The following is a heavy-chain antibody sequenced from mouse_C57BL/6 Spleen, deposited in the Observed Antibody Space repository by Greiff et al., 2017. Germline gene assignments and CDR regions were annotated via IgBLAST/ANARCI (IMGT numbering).Heavy chain of an antibody. CDR3: ARGGYYGYDWFAY. V-gene: IGHV1-78*01. D-gene: IGHD2-2*01. J-gene: IGHJ3*01. CDR2: IYPRDGST. CDR1: GYTFTDHT. Sequence: VQGVESDAELVKPGASVKISCKVSGYTFTDHTIHWMKQRPEQGLEWIGYIYPRDGSTKYNEKFKGKATLTADTSSSTAYMQLNSLTSEDSAVYFCARGGYYGYDWFAYWGQGTLVTVSA.